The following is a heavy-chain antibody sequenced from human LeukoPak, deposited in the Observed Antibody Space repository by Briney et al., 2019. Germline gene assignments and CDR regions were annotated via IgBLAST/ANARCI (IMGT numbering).Heavy chain of an antibody. CDR1: GGSIGSSSYY. V-gene: IGHV4-39*01. CDR3: ARLKKKMDY. D-gene: IGHD5-24*01. CDR2: IYYSGST. J-gene: IGHJ4*02. Sequence: PSETLSLTCTVSGGSIGSSSYYWGWIRQPPGKGLEWIGSIYYSGSTYYNPSLKSRVTISVDTSKNQFSLKLSSVTAADTAVYYCARLKKKMDYWGQGTLVTVSS.